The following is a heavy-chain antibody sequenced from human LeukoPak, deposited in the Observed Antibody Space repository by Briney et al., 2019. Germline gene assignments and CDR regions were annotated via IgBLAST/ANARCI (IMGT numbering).Heavy chain of an antibody. Sequence: PGRSLRLSCAASGFTFSSYGMHWVRQAPGKGLEWVAVISYDGSDKYYADPVKGRFTISRDNSRNTLYLQMNSLRAEDTAVYYCAKDRGLWFGELYRHPDYWGQGTLVTVSS. CDR2: ISYDGSDK. CDR1: GFTFSSYG. V-gene: IGHV3-30*18. CDR3: AKDRGLWFGELYRHPDY. J-gene: IGHJ4*02. D-gene: IGHD3-10*01.